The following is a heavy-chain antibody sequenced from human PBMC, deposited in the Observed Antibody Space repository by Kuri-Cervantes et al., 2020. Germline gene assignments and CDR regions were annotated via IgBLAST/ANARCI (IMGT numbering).Heavy chain of an antibody. Sequence: LSLTCAASGFTFSSYAMHWVRQAPGKGLEWVAVISYDGSKKYYADSVKGRFTISRDNSKNTLYLQMNSLRAEDTAVYYCARGRGSSFDRYGMDVWGQGTTVTVSS. CDR2: ISYDGSKK. V-gene: IGHV3-30-3*01. J-gene: IGHJ6*02. CDR3: ARGRGSSFDRYGMDV. CDR1: GFTFSSYA. D-gene: IGHD6-6*01.